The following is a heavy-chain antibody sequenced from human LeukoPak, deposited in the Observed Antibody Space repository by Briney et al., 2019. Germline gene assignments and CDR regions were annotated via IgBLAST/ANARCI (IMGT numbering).Heavy chain of an antibody. Sequence: GGSLRLSCAASGFTFSIYGMHWVRQAPGKGLAWVAVIWNDGSNKYYADSVKGRFTISRDNSKNTLYLQMSSLRAEDMAVYYCARGGYIVVVPTALDYWGQGTLVTVSS. V-gene: IGHV3-33*01. J-gene: IGHJ4*02. D-gene: IGHD2-2*01. CDR2: IWNDGSNK. CDR3: ARGGYIVVVPTALDY. CDR1: GFTFSIYG.